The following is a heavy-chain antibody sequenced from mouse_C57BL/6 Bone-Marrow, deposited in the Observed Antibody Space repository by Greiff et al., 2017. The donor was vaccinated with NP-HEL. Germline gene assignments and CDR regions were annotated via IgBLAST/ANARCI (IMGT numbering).Heavy chain of an antibody. CDR1: GYTFTDYN. CDR2: INPNNGGT. V-gene: IGHV1-18*01. CDR3: ARRAFYYGNYGAMDY. Sequence: EVQLQQSGPELVKPGASVKIPCKASGYTFTDYNMDWVKQSHGKSLEWIGVINPNNGGTIYNQKFKGKATLTVDKSSSTAYMELRRLTSEDTAVYYCARRAFYYGNYGAMDYWGQGNSVTVSS. D-gene: IGHD2-1*01. J-gene: IGHJ4*01.